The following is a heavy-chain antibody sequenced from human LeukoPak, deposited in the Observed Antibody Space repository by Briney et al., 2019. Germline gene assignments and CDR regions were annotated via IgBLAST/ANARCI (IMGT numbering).Heavy chain of an antibody. CDR3: TRGGENDYSEY. J-gene: IGHJ4*02. CDR1: GFTFSTYA. V-gene: IGHV3-23*01. Sequence: TGGSLRLSCAASGFTFSTYAMSWVRQAPGKGLEWVSGIGGGGGTTYYADSVKGRFTISRDNSKNTLYLQMNSLRAEDTAVYYCTRGGENDYSEYWGQGTLVTVSS. D-gene: IGHD3-16*01. CDR2: IGGGGGTT.